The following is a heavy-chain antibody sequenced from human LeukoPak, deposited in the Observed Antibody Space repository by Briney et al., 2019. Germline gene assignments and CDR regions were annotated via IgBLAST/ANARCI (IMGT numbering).Heavy chain of an antibody. J-gene: IGHJ5*02. V-gene: IGHV3-30*03. D-gene: IGHD3-10*01. CDR1: GFTFSSYG. CDR3: AREGWFGEFSAAYKNWFDP. CDR2: ISYDGSNK. Sequence: GGTLRLSCAASGFTFSSYGMHWVRQAPGKGLEWVAVISYDGSNKYYADSVKGRFTISRDNSKNTLYLQMNSLRAEDTAVYYCAREGWFGEFSAAYKNWFDPWGQGTLVTVSS.